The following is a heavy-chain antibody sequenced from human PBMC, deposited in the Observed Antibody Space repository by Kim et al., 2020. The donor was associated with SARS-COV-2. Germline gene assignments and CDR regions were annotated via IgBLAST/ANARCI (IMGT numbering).Heavy chain of an antibody. D-gene: IGHD7-27*01. Sequence: PSIKSRVTMSVDMSKNQFSLKLTSVTAADTAVYYCARVKAVNWGSKNAFDIWGQGTVVTVSS. CDR3: ARVKAVNWGSKNAFDI. J-gene: IGHJ3*02. V-gene: IGHV4-34*01.